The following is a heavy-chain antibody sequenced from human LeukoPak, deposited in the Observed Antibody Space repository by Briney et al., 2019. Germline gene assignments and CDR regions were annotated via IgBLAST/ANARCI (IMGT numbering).Heavy chain of an antibody. V-gene: IGHV1-8*01. CDR3: ARGISSGWDRYYSYMDV. CDR1: GYTFTSYD. J-gene: IGHJ6*03. CDR2: MNPNNGNT. D-gene: IGHD6-19*01. Sequence: ASVKVSCKASGYTFTSYDINWVRQATGQGLEWMGWMNPNNGNTGYAQKFQGRVTMTRNTSISTAYMELSSLLYEDTAVYYCARGISSGWDRYYSYMDVWGKGTPVTISS.